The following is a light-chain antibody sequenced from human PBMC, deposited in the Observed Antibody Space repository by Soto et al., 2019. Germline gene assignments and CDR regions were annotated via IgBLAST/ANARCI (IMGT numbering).Light chain of an antibody. CDR2: KIS. V-gene: IGKV2-24*01. CDR3: MQATQFPWT. J-gene: IGKJ1*01. CDR1: QSLEDSAGNSY. Sequence: IVMTQTPLSSAVTLGQPASISCRSSQSLEDSAGNSYLSWLHQRPGQPPRLLIYKISNRLSGVPDRFSGSGAGTVFTLRISRVEADDVGLYYCMQATQFPWTFGQGTKVDIK.